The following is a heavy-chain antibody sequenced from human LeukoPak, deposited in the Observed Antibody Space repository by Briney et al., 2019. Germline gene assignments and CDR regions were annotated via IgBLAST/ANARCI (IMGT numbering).Heavy chain of an antibody. CDR1: GYTFTSYG. CDR3: ARAGYSSSWYVDY. D-gene: IGHD6-13*01. Sequence: ASVKVSCKASGYTFTSYGISWVRQAPGQGLEWMGWISAYNGNTNYAQKLQGRVTMTRDTSISTAYMELSRLRSDDTAVYYCARAGYSSSWYVDYWGQGTLVTVSS. J-gene: IGHJ4*02. CDR2: ISAYNGNT. V-gene: IGHV1-18*01.